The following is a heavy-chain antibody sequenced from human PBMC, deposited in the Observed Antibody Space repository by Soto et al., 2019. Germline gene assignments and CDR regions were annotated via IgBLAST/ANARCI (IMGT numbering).Heavy chain of an antibody. CDR1: GYSFTSYW. CDR3: ARHCVPRTIFGAEIYYYSGMDV. J-gene: IGHJ6*02. CDR2: IYPGDSDT. V-gene: IGHV5-51*01. Sequence: LGESLKISCKGSGYSFTSYWIGWVRQMPGKGLEWMGIIYPGDSDTRYSPSYQGQVTISADKSISTAYLQWNSLKASDTAMYYCARHCVPRTIFGAEIYYYSGMDVWGQGTTVTVSS. D-gene: IGHD3-3*01.